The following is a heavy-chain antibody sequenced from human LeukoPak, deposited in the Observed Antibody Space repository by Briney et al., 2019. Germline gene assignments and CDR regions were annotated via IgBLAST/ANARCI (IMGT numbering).Heavy chain of an antibody. D-gene: IGHD1-26*01. CDR2: ISYDGSNK. CDR1: GFTFSSYG. J-gene: IGHJ5*02. CDR3: AKSWELSP. Sequence: PGGSLRLSCAASGFTFSSYGMHWVSQAPGKGLEWVAVISYDGSNKYFADSVKGRFTISRDNSKNTLYLQMNSLRAEDTAVYYCAKSWELSPWGQGTLVTVSS. V-gene: IGHV3-30*18.